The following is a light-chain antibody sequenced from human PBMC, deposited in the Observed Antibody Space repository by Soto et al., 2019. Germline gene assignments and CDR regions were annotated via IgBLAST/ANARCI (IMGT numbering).Light chain of an antibody. CDR1: QSISAW. CDR3: QQYHSYPLT. CDR2: KAS. Sequence: DIQMTQSPSTLSASVGERVTITCRASQSISAWLAWYQQKPGKAPKLLIYKASNVESGVPSRFSGSGPGTEFTLTISSLQPDDFATYYCQQYHSYPLTFGQGTRLEIK. V-gene: IGKV1-5*03. J-gene: IGKJ5*01.